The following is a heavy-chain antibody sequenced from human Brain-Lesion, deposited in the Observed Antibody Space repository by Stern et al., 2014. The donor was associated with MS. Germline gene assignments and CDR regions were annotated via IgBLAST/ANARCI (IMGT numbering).Heavy chain of an antibody. CDR2: FVPEDGET. D-gene: IGHD1-26*01. Sequence: QVQLVESGAEVKKPGASVKVSCKVSGYTLTALSMHWVRQAPRQGLEWLGGFVPEDGETIDAQKFQGRVTMTEDTSTDTAYMELSSLRSEDTAVYYCATLSPGAGGNYYRHFDYWGQGTLVTVSS. CDR1: GYTLTALS. J-gene: IGHJ4*02. V-gene: IGHV1-24*01. CDR3: ATLSPGAGGNYYRHFDY.